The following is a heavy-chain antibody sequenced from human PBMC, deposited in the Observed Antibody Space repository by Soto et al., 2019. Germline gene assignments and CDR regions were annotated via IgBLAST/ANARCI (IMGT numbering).Heavy chain of an antibody. D-gene: IGHD3-16*01. V-gene: IGHV3-30*18. Sequence: GGSLRLSCAASGFTFSSYGMHWVRQAPGKGLEWVAVISYDGSNKYYADSVKGRFTISRDNSKNTLYLQMNSLRAEDTAVYYCAKDLNVYQSVHFDYWGQGTLVTVSS. CDR3: AKDLNVYQSVHFDY. J-gene: IGHJ4*02. CDR1: GFTFSSYG. CDR2: ISYDGSNK.